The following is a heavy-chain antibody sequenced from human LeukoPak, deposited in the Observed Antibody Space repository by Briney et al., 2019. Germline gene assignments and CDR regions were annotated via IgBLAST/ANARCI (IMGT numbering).Heavy chain of an antibody. CDR2: ISAYNGNT. CDR3: ARGGYDFWSGTLDY. Sequence: EASVKLSCKASGYTFTSYGISWVRQAPGQGLEWMGWISAYNGNTNYAQKLQGRVTMTTDTSTSTAYMELRSLRSDDTSVYYCARGGYDFWSGTLDYWGQGTLVTVSS. V-gene: IGHV1-18*01. J-gene: IGHJ4*02. D-gene: IGHD3-3*01. CDR1: GYTFTSYG.